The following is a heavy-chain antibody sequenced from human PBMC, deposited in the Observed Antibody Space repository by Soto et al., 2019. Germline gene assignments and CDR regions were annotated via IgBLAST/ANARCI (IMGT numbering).Heavy chain of an antibody. V-gene: IGHV1-8*01. Sequence: QVQLVQSGAEVKKSGASVEVSCAFTSFDINWVRPAAGQGLEWMAWMNPNSGNKRYAQKLQGRVTMTRDTSKFTAYMELNNLRSMDTAVFYCARGRGSSDGKFAYYYMHVW. CDR1: FTSFD. J-gene: IGHJ6*03. D-gene: IGHD6-13*01. CDR3: ARGRGSSDGKFAYYYMHV. CDR2: MNPNSGNK.